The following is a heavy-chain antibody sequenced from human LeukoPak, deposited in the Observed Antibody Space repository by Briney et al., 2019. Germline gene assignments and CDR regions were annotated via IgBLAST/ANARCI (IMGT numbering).Heavy chain of an antibody. V-gene: IGHV4-39*01. CDR3: ASRGNLMGGNWFDP. J-gene: IGHJ5*02. D-gene: IGHD3-10*01. CDR1: GGSISSSSYY. Sequence: SETLSLTCTVSGGSISSSSYYWGWIRQPPGKGPEWIGSIYYSGSTYYNPSLKSRVTISVDTSKNQFSLKLSSVTAADTAVYYCASRGNLMGGNWFDPWGQGTLVTVSS. CDR2: IYYSGST.